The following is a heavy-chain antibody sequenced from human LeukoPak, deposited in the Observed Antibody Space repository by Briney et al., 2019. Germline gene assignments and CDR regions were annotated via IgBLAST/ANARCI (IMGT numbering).Heavy chain of an antibody. V-gene: IGHV4-30-4*08. CDR2: IYYSGST. CDR1: GGSINSGDYY. J-gene: IGHJ4*02. D-gene: IGHD3-16*01. CDR3: ARHPSGGAPFDY. Sequence: SETLSLTCTVSGGSINSGDYYWSWFRQPPGKGLEWIGYIYYSGSTYYNPSPKSRVTISVDTSKNQFSLKLSSVTAADTAVYYCARHPSGGAPFDYWGQGTLVTVSS.